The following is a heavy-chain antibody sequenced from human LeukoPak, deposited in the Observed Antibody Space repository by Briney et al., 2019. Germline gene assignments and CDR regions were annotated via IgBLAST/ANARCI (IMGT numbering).Heavy chain of an antibody. V-gene: IGHV1-69*05. Sequence: ASVKVSCKASGGTFSSYAISWVRQAPGQGLEWMGRIIPIFGTANYAQKFQGRVTITTDESTSTAYMELSSLRSEDTAVYYCARDNYSGYDPWGQGTLVTVSA. CDR3: ARDNYSGYDP. J-gene: IGHJ5*02. CDR2: IIPIFGTA. D-gene: IGHD5-12*01. CDR1: GGTFSSYA.